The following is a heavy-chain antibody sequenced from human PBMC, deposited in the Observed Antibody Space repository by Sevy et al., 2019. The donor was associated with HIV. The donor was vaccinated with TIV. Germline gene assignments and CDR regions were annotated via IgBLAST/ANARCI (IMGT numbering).Heavy chain of an antibody. CDR2: IYYSGST. Sequence: SETLSLTCTVSGGSVSSSSYYWGWIRQPPGKGLEWIGNIYYSGSTYYKPSLKSRVTISVDTSKTQFSLKLTSVTAADTAVYYWARAIPLGYCSSTTCYTGNWFDPWGQGTLVTVSS. CDR3: ARAIPLGYCSSTTCYTGNWFDP. J-gene: IGHJ5*02. CDR1: GGSVSSSSYY. V-gene: IGHV4-39*01. D-gene: IGHD2-2*02.